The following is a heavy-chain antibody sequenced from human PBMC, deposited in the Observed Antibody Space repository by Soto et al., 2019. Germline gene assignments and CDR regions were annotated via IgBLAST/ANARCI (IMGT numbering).Heavy chain of an antibody. D-gene: IGHD3-16*01. CDR2: IIPIFGTA. V-gene: IGHV1-69*01. J-gene: IGHJ3*02. Sequence: QVQLVQSGAEVKKPGSSVKVSCKASGGTFSSYAISWVRQAPGQGLEWMGGIIPIFGTANYAQKFQGRVTITADESTSTAXXXXXXXXXXXXXXXXXXXXXXXXXXXXXXXLGAFDIWGQGTMVTVSS. CDR3: XXXXXXXXXXXXXXLGAFDI. CDR1: GGTFSSYA.